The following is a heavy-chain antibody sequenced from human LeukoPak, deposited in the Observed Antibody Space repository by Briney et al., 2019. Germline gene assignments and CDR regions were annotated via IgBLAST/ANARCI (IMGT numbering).Heavy chain of an antibody. CDR1: GYTFTGYY. Sequence: ASVKVSCKASGYTFTGYYMHWVRQAPGQGLEWMGWINPNSGGTNYAQKFQGRVTMTRDTSISTAYMELSRLRSDDTAVYYCAREKLVNPGFDYWGQGTLVTVSS. V-gene: IGHV1-2*02. CDR3: AREKLVNPGFDY. D-gene: IGHD3-9*01. J-gene: IGHJ4*02. CDR2: INPNSGGT.